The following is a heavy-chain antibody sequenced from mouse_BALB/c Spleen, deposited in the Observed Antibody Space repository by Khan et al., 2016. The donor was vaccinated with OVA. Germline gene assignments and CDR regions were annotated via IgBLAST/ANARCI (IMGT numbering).Heavy chain of an antibody. CDR1: GYSFTGYF. Sequence: VQLKQSGPELVRPGASVKISCKASGYSFTGYFMNWVMQSHGKSLEWIGRINPHIGETFYNQRFKDKATLTVDESSSTAHMELRSLASEDSAVYYCTRIYRSDFDYWDQGNTLTVSS. V-gene: IGHV1-20*02. J-gene: IGHJ2*01. CDR3: TRIYRSDFDY. D-gene: IGHD1-1*01. CDR2: INPHIGET.